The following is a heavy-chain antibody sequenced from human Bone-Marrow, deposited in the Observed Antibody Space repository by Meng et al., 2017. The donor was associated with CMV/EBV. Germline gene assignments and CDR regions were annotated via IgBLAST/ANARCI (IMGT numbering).Heavy chain of an antibody. CDR3: ARGPYCSSTSCYIYFDY. J-gene: IGHJ4*02. D-gene: IGHD2-2*02. CDR1: GYTFTGYY. V-gene: IGHV1-69*10. Sequence: SVKVSCKASGYTFTGYYMYWVRQAPGQGLEWMGGIIPILGIANYAQKFQGRVTITADKSTSTAYMELSSLRSEDTAVYYCARGPYCSSTSCYIYFDYWGQGTLVAASS. CDR2: IIPILGIA.